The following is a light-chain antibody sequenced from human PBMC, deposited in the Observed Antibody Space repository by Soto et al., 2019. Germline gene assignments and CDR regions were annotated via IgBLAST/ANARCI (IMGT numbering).Light chain of an antibody. J-gene: IGKJ4*01. Sequence: EIVLTQSPGTLSLSPGERATLSCRASQSVSSSYLAGYQQKPGQAPRLLIDGASSRATGIPDGISGSGSGTDFNLTISRLEPEDLAVYYCQQYGSSPTFGGGTKVEIK. CDR1: QSVSSSY. CDR2: GAS. CDR3: QQYGSSPT. V-gene: IGKV3-20*01.